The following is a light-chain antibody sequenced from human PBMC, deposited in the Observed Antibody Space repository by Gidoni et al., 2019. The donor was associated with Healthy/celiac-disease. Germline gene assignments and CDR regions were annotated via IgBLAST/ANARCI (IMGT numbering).Light chain of an antibody. CDR1: SSNIGAGYD. CDR3: QSYDSSLVV. Sequence: QSVLTQPPSVSGPPGQRVTISCTGSSSNIGAGYDGHWYQQLPGTAPKLLIYGNSKRPSGVPDRFSGSKSGTSASLAITGLQAEDEADYYCQSYDSSLVVFGGGTKLTVL. J-gene: IGLJ2*01. V-gene: IGLV1-40*01. CDR2: GNS.